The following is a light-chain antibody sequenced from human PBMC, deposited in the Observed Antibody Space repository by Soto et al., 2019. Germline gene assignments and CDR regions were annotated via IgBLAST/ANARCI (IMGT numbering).Light chain of an antibody. CDR3: CSYAGTYTWV. Sequence: QSVLTQPRSVSGSLRQSVTISCTGTSSDVGGYFFVSWYQHHPGEAPKLIIHDVSKRPSGVPDRFSGSKSGNTASLTISGLQAEDEADYYCCSYAGTYTWVFGGGTKLTVL. J-gene: IGLJ3*02. CDR1: SSDVGGYFF. CDR2: DVS. V-gene: IGLV2-11*01.